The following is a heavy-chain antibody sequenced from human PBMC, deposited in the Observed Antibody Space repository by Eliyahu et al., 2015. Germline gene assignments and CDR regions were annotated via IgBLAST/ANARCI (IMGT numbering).Heavy chain of an antibody. CDR1: GGSISSSSYX. CDR2: ISYTGSM. CDR3: ARLERTGGTRGGYYDY. V-gene: IGHV4-39*01. Sequence: QLQLQESGPGLVKPSETLSLTCTVSGGSISSSSYXWAWIRQPPGKGLGWIGGISYTGSMSYSPSLKSRLTISVDTSKNQVSLELSSVTAADTAVYYCARLERTGGTRGGYYDYWGQGTLVTVSS. J-gene: IGHJ4*02. D-gene: IGHD3-22*01.